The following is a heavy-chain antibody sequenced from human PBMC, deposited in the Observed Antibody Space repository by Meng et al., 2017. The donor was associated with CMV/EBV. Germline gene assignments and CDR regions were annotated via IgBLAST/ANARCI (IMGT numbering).Heavy chain of an antibody. Sequence: GGSLRLSCAASGFTFSSYAMHWVRQAPGKGLEWVSSISSSSSYIYYADSVKGRFTISRDNAKNSLYLQMNSLRAEDTAVYYCARDGSSYGMDVWGQGTTVTVSS. CDR1: GFTFSSYA. CDR3: ARDGSSYGMDV. CDR2: ISSSSSYI. V-gene: IGHV3-21*01. J-gene: IGHJ6*02.